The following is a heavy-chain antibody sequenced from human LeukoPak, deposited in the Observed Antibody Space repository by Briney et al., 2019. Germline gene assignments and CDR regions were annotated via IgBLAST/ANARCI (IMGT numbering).Heavy chain of an antibody. CDR2: INAGNGNT. CDR3: ASGVMTTVTRGFFDY. D-gene: IGHD4-17*01. V-gene: IGHV1-3*01. J-gene: IGHJ4*02. CDR1: GYTFTSYA. Sequence: ASVKVSCKASGYTFTSYAMHWVRQAPGQRLEWMGWINAGNGNTKYSQKFQGRVTITRDTSASTAYMELSSLRSEDTAVYYCASGVMTTVTRGFFDYWGQGTLVTVSS.